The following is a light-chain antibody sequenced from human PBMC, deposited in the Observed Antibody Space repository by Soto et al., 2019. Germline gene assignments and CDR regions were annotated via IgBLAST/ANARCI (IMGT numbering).Light chain of an antibody. J-gene: IGKJ1*01. V-gene: IGKV1-5*01. CDR1: QSISGW. CDR2: DAS. CDR3: QQYGSSLTWP. Sequence: DIQMTHSPSTLSASVGDRVTITCRASQSISGWLAWYQQKPGKPPKLLIYDASSLEGGVPSRFSGSGSGTDFTLTISRLEPGDFAVYYCQQYGSSLTWPFGQGTKV.